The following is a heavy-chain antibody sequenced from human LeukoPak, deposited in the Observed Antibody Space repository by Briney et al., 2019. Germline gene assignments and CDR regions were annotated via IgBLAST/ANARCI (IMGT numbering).Heavy chain of an antibody. Sequence: GGSLRLSCVASGFIFSTFGMHWVRQAPGKGLEWVAFISHDGNDKYYADSVKGRFTISRDNSKNTLYLQMNSLRAEDTAIYYCARDERLLSFLKWGQGTLVTVSS. D-gene: IGHD3-3*01. CDR1: GFIFSTFG. CDR3: ARDERLLSFLK. J-gene: IGHJ4*02. CDR2: ISHDGNDK. V-gene: IGHV3-30*03.